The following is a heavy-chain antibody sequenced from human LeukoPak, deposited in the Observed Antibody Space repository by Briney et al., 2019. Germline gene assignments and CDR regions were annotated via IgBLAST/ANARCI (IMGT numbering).Heavy chain of an antibody. CDR1: GGSISSGTYY. J-gene: IGHJ4*02. CDR2: IYYSGST. CDR3: ARAYDSSGYYLDY. V-gene: IGHV4-31*03. Sequence: SQTLSLTCTVSGGSISSGTYYWSWIRQHPGKGLEWIGYIYYSGSTSYNPSLKSRVTISVDTSKNQLSLKLSSVTAADTAVYYCARAYDSSGYYLDYWGQGTLVTVTS. D-gene: IGHD3-22*01.